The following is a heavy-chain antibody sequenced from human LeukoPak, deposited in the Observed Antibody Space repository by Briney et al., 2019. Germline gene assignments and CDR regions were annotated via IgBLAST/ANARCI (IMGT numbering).Heavy chain of an antibody. CDR1: GFTFSSYG. D-gene: IGHD6-13*01. J-gene: IGHJ2*01. Sequence: PGGSLRLSCAASGFTFSSYGMHWVRQAPGKGLEWVAIISNDGSNKHYADSAKGRFTVSRDNSENTLYLQMNSLRAEDTAMYYCAKRIAGSATGVWWYLDLWGRGTLVTVSS. CDR2: ISNDGSNK. V-gene: IGHV3-30*18. CDR3: AKRIAGSATGVWWYLDL.